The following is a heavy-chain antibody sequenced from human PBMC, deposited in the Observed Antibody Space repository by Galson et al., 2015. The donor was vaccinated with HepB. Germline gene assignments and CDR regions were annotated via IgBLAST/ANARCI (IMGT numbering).Heavy chain of an antibody. CDR2: IRGTSSYI. Sequence: SLRLSCAASGFTFSTYSMNWVRQAPGKGLEWVSSIRGTSSYIYSADSVKGRFTISRDNAKSSLDPQMNSLRAEDTAVYYCARAYYFDTSGYYYWGQGTLVTVSS. D-gene: IGHD3-22*01. V-gene: IGHV3-21*01. CDR3: ARAYYFDTSGYYY. J-gene: IGHJ4*02. CDR1: GFTFSTYS.